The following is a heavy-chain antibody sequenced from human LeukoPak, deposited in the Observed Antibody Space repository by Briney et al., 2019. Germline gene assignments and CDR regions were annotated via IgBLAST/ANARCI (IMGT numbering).Heavy chain of an antibody. V-gene: IGHV1-2*02. CDR2: INPNSGGT. CDR1: GYTFTGYY. Sequence: GASVKVSCKASGYTFTGYYMHWVRQAPGQGLEWMGWINPNSGGTNYAQKFQGRVTMTRDTSISTAYMELSRLRSDDTAVYYCAREGRSSSHYENRWFDPWGQGTLVTVSS. D-gene: IGHD6-6*01. CDR3: AREGRSSSHYENRWFDP. J-gene: IGHJ5*02.